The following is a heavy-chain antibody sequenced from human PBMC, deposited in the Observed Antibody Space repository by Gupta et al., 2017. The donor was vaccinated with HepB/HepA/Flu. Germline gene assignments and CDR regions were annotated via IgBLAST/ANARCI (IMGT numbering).Heavy chain of an antibody. V-gene: IGHV4-30-2*01. J-gene: IGHJ3*01. CDR1: GGSISSGGYS. CDR3: ARDVAYAFDV. Sequence: QLQLQESGSGLVKPSQTLSLTCAVSGGSISSGGYSWSWIRQPPGKGLEWIGYIHHSGKSYYNPSLHSRVTISVDRSQNQFSLKVRSVTAADTAVYYCARDVAYAFDVWGQGTMVTVSS. CDR2: IHHSGKS.